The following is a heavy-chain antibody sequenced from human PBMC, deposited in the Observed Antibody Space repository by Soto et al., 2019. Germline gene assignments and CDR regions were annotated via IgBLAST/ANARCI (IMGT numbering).Heavy chain of an antibody. CDR1: GFTFDDYA. D-gene: IGHD3-9*01. CDR2: ITWNGGRV. Sequence: EVQLVESGGGLVQPGRSLRLSCAVSGFTFDDYAMHWVRQAPXXGLEWVSGITWNGGRVGYADSVKGRFTISRDNXGXXXXXXXXXXXXXXXXXXXXXXXXXTHLIGYSGWFGPWGQGTLVTVSS. CDR3: XXXXXTHLIGYSGWFGP. J-gene: IGHJ5*02. V-gene: IGHV3-9*01.